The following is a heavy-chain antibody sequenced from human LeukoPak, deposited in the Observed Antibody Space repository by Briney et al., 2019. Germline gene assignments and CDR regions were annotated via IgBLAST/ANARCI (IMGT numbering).Heavy chain of an antibody. CDR2: IFSDGRT. CDR3: ARDSEHQLVTGAFDV. CDR1: GFTVSTSF. D-gene: IGHD6-13*01. V-gene: IGHV3-66*01. J-gene: IGHJ3*01. Sequence: PGGSLRLSCVASGFTVSTSFMSWARQAPGQGLEWASIIFSDGRTFYADSLKGRFTISRDNSKNTVYLQMNSLRAEDTAVYYCARDSEHQLVTGAFDVWGQGTMVTVSS.